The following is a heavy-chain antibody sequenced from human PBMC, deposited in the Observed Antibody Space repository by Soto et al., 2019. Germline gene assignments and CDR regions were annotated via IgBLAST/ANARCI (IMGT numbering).Heavy chain of an antibody. CDR3: ARTIYCSSTSCYEGTNWFDP. V-gene: IGHV4-31*03. CDR1: GGSISSGGYY. Sequence: TSETLSLTCTVSGGSISSGGYYWSWIRQHPGKGLEWIGYIYYSGSTYYNPSLKSRVTISVDTSKNQFSLKLSSVTAADTAVYYCARTIYCSSTSCYEGTNWFDPWGQGTLVTVSS. J-gene: IGHJ5*02. CDR2: IYYSGST. D-gene: IGHD2-2*01.